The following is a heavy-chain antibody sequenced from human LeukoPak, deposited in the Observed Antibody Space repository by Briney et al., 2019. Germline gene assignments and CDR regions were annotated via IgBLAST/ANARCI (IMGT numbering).Heavy chain of an antibody. V-gene: IGHV1-2*06. J-gene: IGHJ4*02. CDR2: INPNSGGT. Sequence: ASVKVSCKASGYTFTGYYMHWVRQAPGQGLEWMGRINPNSGGTNYAQKFQGRVTMTRDTSISTAYMELSRLRSDDTAVYYCARVSTYYYDSSGFTKDYWGQGTLVTVSS. CDR3: ARVSTYYYDSSGFTKDY. D-gene: IGHD3-22*01. CDR1: GYTFTGYY.